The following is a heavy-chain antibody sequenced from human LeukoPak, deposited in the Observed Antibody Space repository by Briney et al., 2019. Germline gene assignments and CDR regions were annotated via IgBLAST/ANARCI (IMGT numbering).Heavy chain of an antibody. Sequence: GGSLRLSCAASGFTFSSYAMSWVRQAPGKGLGWVSAISGSGGSTYYADSVKGRFTISRDNSKNTLYLQMNSLRAEDTAVYYCAKDRSTIFGVVNRGSPQFDYWGQGTLVTVSS. CDR2: ISGSGGST. CDR1: GFTFSSYA. D-gene: IGHD3-3*01. J-gene: IGHJ4*02. V-gene: IGHV3-23*01. CDR3: AKDRSTIFGVVNRGSPQFDY.